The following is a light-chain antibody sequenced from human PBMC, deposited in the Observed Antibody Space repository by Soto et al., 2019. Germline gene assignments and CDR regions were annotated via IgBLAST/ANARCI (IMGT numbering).Light chain of an antibody. CDR3: QQRSNWPPWT. CDR1: QSVSTS. J-gene: IGKJ1*01. Sequence: ELVLTQSPATLSLSPGERATLSCRASQSVSTSLAWSQQKPGQAPRLLLYDASNRATGIPARFSGSGSGTDFTLTISSLEPEDFAVYYCQQRSNWPPWTFGHGTQVEIK. CDR2: DAS. V-gene: IGKV3-11*01.